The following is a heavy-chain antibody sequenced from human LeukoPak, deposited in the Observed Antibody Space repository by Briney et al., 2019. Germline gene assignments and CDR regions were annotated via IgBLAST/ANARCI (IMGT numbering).Heavy chain of an antibody. CDR3: ARNREQIQVWLTGTYSFYYYMDV. D-gene: IGHD5-18*01. CDR1: GYTFTSY. CDR2: INTYNGNT. J-gene: IGHJ6*03. V-gene: IGHV1-18*01. Sequence: ASVTVSCKASGYTFTSYVSWVRLAPGQGLEWMGWINTYNGNTYYAQKLQGRVTMTTDTSTSTVYMDLRSLRSDDTAVYYCARNREQIQVWLTGTYSFYYYMDVWGKGTTVTVSS.